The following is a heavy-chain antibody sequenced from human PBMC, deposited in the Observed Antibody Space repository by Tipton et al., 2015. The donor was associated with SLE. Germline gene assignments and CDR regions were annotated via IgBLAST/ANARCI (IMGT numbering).Heavy chain of an antibody. Sequence: TLSLTCTVSGGSISSYYWSWIRQPPGKGLEWIGYIYYSGSTNYNPSLKSRVTISVDTPKNQFSLKLSSVPAADTAVDYCARVRGRGYFQHWGQGTLVTVSS. CDR2: IYYSGST. V-gene: IGHV4-59*01. D-gene: IGHD3-10*01. CDR3: ARVRGRGYFQH. CDR1: GGSISSYY. J-gene: IGHJ1*01.